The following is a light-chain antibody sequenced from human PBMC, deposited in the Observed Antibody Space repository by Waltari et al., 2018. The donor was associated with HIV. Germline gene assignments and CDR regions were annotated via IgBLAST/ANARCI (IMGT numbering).Light chain of an antibody. Sequence: EIVLTQSPATLSLSPGEKATLSCRARQTLRSYLAWYQQTPGQPPRLLIYDASNRATGVPARFSGSGSVTDFTLTISSLEPEDFAVYYCQQRGNWPPAATFGGGTRVEIK. CDR3: QQRGNWPPAAT. CDR1: QTLRSY. CDR2: DAS. J-gene: IGKJ4*01. V-gene: IGKV3-11*01.